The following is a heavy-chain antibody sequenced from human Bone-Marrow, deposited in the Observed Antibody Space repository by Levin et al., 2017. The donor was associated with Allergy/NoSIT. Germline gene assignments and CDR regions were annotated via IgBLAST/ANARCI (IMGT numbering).Heavy chain of an antibody. D-gene: IGHD1-26*01. J-gene: IGHJ4*02. CDR3: VGDGGYQLLPLLSYFDY. Sequence: SETLSLTCSVSGYSIRSAYYWGWIRQTPGKGLEWIGSVFHTGTTSYNPSLQSRVTMSRDTSKNPFSLQLTSVTAADTAIYYCVGDGGYQLLPLLSYFDYWGQGVLVTVSS. CDR2: VFHTGTT. V-gene: IGHV4-38-2*02. CDR1: GYSIRSAYY.